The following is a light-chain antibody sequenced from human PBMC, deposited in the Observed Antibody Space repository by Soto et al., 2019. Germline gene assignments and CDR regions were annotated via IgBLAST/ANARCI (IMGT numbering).Light chain of an antibody. CDR2: GVS. CDR1: SSDVGGYNY. J-gene: IGLJ3*02. CDR3: CSYTSSSNWV. Sequence: QPVLTQPASVSGSPGQSITISCTGTSSDVGGYNYVSWYQQHPGKAPKLMIYGVSNRPSGVSNRFSGSKSGNTASLTISGLQAEDEADYYCCSYTSSSNWVFGGGTKLTVL. V-gene: IGLV2-14*01.